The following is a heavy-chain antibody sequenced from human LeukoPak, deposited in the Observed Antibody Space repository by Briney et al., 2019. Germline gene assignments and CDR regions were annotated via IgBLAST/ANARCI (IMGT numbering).Heavy chain of an antibody. Sequence: GASVKVSCKXSGYTFTSYYMHWVRQAPGQGLEWMGIINPSGGSTSYAQKFQGRVTMTRDTSTSTVYMELSNLRSEDTAVYYCARAPEGIFDYWGQGTLVTVSS. CDR3: ARAPEGIFDY. CDR2: INPSGGST. CDR1: GYTFTSYY. J-gene: IGHJ4*02. D-gene: IGHD1-14*01. V-gene: IGHV1-46*01.